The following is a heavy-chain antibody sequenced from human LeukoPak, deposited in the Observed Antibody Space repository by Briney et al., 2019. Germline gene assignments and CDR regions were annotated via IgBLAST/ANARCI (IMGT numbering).Heavy chain of an antibody. Sequence: PGGSLRLSCAASGFPFSSYAMHWVRQAPGKGLEYVSAISSNGGSTSYANSVKGRCTISRDNSKNTLYLQMGSLRAEDMAVYYCARSSIVVVSILDYWGQGTLFT. CDR1: GFPFSSYA. V-gene: IGHV3-64*01. J-gene: IGHJ4*02. D-gene: IGHD2-2*01. CDR3: ARSSIVVVSILDY. CDR2: ISSNGGST.